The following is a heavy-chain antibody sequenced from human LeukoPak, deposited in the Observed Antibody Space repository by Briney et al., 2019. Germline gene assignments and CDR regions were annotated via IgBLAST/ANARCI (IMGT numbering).Heavy chain of an antibody. CDR2: ISSSGSTI. Sequence: GGSLRLSCAASGFTFSSYEMNWVRQAPGKGLEWVSYISSSGSTIYYADSLKGRFTISRDNAKNSLYLQMNSLRAEDTAVYYCARDMEYSSGWYSGWFDPWGQGTLVTVSS. D-gene: IGHD6-19*01. J-gene: IGHJ5*02. V-gene: IGHV3-48*03. CDR1: GFTFSSYE. CDR3: ARDMEYSSGWYSGWFDP.